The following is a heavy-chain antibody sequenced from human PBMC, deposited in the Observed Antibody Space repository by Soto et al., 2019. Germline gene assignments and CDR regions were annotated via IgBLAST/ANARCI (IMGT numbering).Heavy chain of an antibody. D-gene: IGHD1-7*01. CDR1: GFTFSSYG. V-gene: IGHV3-30*18. Sequence: QVQLVESGGGVVQPGRSLRLSCAASGFTFSSYGMHWVRQAPGKGLEWVAVISYDGSNKYYADSVKGRFTISRDNSKNTLYLQMNSLRAEDTAVYYCAKDGVNWNYCYYYYGMDVWGQGTTVTVSS. J-gene: IGHJ6*02. CDR3: AKDGVNWNYCYYYYGMDV. CDR2: ISYDGSNK.